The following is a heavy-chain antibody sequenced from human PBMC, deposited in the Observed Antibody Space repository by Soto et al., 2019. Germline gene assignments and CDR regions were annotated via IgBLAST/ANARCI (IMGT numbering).Heavy chain of an antibody. CDR2: INHSGST. CDR1: GGSFSGYY. V-gene: IGHV4-34*01. D-gene: IGHD4-17*01. J-gene: IGHJ4*02. Sequence: PSETLSLTCAVYGGSFSGYYWSWIRQPPGKGLEWIGEINHSGSTNYNPSLKSRVTISLDTSKNQFSLKLSSVTAADTAVYYCARDYGDTGFDYWGQGTLVTVSS. CDR3: ARDYGDTGFDY.